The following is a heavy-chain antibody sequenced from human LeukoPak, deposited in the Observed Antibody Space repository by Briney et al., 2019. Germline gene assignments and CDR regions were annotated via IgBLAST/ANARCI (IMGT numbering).Heavy chain of an antibody. Sequence: GGSLRLSCTASGFTFGDYAMSWVRQAPGKGLEWVGFIRSKAYGGTTEYAASVKGRFTISRDDSKSIAYLQMNSLKTEDTAVYYCTRVRRGPQWPPGYYFDYWGQGTLVTVSS. V-gene: IGHV3-49*04. D-gene: IGHD6-19*01. CDR3: TRVRRGPQWPPGYYFDY. J-gene: IGHJ4*02. CDR2: IRSKAYGGTT. CDR1: GFTFGDYA.